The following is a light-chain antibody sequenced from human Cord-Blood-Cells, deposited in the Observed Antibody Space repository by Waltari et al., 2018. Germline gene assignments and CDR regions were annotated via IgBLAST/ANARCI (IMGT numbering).Light chain of an antibody. CDR3: QQYGSSPLT. CDR2: GAS. V-gene: IGKV3-20*01. J-gene: IGKJ4*01. Sequence: IESTHSPDTSYERPVGRDTLPCRASQSVSSSYLAWYQQKPGQAPRLLIYGASSRATGIPDRFSGSGSGTDFTLTISRLEPEDFAVYYCQQYGSSPLTFGGGTKVEIK. CDR1: QSVSSSY.